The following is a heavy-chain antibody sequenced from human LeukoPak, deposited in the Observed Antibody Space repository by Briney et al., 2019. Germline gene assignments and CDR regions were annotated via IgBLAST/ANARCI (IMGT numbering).Heavy chain of an antibody. V-gene: IGHV3-30-3*01. CDR3: ARTDGDNSAHWYFDL. J-gene: IGHJ2*01. D-gene: IGHD4-23*01. CDR1: GFTFSRSA. CDR2: MSYDGSSK. Sequence: GGSLRLSCAASGFTFSRSAMHWVRQTPGKGLEWVAVMSYDGSSKYYADSVKGRFTISRDNSKNTLYLQMNSLRAEDTAVYYCARTDGDNSAHWYFDLWGRGTLVTVSS.